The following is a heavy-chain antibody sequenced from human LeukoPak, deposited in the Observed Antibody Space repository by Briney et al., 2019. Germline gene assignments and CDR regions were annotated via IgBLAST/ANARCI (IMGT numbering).Heavy chain of an antibody. CDR2: IKQDGSEK. V-gene: IGHV3-7*03. J-gene: IGHJ4*02. D-gene: IGHD2-2*01. CDR1: GFTFSSYW. CDR3: AKDTRSYCSSTSCYPFDY. Sequence: GGSLRLSCAASGFTFSSYWMSWVRQAPGKGLEWVANIKQDGSEKYYVDSVKGRFTISRDNAKNSLYLQMNSLRAEDTAVYYCAKDTRSYCSSTSCYPFDYWGQGTLVTVSS.